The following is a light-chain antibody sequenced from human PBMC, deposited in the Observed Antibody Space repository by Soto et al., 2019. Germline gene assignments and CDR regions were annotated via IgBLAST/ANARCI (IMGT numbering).Light chain of an antibody. V-gene: IGKV3-20*01. CDR2: GAS. J-gene: IGKJ5*01. CDR1: QSVDSNS. CDR3: QQYGTPRSVT. Sequence: EIVLTQSPGTLSLSPGEEATLSCRGSQSVDSNSLAWYQQKPGQTPRLIIYGASGRADGIPHRFSGSGFGTDFTLTISKVEPEDFAVYYCQQYGTPRSVTFGQGTRLEI.